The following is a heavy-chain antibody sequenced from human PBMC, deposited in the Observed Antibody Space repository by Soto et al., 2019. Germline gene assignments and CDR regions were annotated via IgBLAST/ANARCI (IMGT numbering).Heavy chain of an antibody. D-gene: IGHD3-3*01. CDR2: IYHSGST. V-gene: IGHV4-4*02. CDR1: GGSISSSNW. Sequence: PSETLSLTCAVSGGSISSSNWWSWVRQPPGKGLEWIGEIYHSGSTNYNPSLKSRVTISVDKSKNQFSLKLSSVTAADTAVYYCARNGSYYDFWSGYYFGGGMDVWGQGTTVTVSS. CDR3: ARNGSYYDFWSGYYFGGGMDV. J-gene: IGHJ6*02.